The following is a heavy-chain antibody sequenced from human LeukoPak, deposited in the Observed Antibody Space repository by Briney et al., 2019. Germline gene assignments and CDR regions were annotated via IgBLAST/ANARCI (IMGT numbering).Heavy chain of an antibody. CDR3: ARAFGYSSGWYDY. V-gene: IGHV3-74*01. CDR2: INSDGSST. Sequence: GGSLRLPCAASGFTFSSYWMHWVRQAPGKGLVWVSRINSDGSSTSYADSVKGRFTISRDNAKNTLYLQMNSLRAEDTAVYYCARAFGYSSGWYDYWGQGTLVTVSS. J-gene: IGHJ4*02. CDR1: GFTFSSYW. D-gene: IGHD6-19*01.